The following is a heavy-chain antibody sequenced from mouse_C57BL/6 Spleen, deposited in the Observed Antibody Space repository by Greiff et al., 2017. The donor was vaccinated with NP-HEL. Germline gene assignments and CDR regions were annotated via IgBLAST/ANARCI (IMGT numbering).Heavy chain of an antibody. Sequence: QVQLQQPGAELVRPGSSVKLSCKASGYTFTSYWMHWVKQRPIQGLEWIGNIDPSDSENHYNQKFKDKATLTVDKSSSSAYMQLSSLTSEDSAVYYCARRYGNPYWYFDVWGTGTTVTVSS. D-gene: IGHD2-1*01. V-gene: IGHV1-52*01. CDR2: IDPSDSEN. CDR3: ARRYGNPYWYFDV. J-gene: IGHJ1*03. CDR1: GYTFTSYW.